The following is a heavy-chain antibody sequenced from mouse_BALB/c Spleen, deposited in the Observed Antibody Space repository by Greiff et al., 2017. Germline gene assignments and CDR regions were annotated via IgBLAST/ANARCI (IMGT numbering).Heavy chain of an antibody. D-gene: IGHD1-2*01. CDR1: GYTFTSSW. J-gene: IGHJ4*01. CDR2: IHPNSGNT. Sequence: VQLQQSGSVLVRPGASVKLSCKASGYTFTSSWMHWAKQRPGQGLEWIGEIHPNSGNTNYNEKFKGKATLTVDTSSSTAYVDLSSLTSEDSAVYYCARSGLYYGSYYYAMDYWGQGTSVTVSS. CDR3: ARSGLYYGSYYYAMDY. V-gene: IGHV1S130*01.